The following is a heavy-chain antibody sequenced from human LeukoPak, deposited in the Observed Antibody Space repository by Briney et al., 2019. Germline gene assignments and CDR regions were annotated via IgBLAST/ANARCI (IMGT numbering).Heavy chain of an antibody. D-gene: IGHD3-22*01. CDR1: GSTFSSYD. J-gene: IGHJ2*01. Sequence: GGSLRLSCAASGSTFSSYDMHWVRQATEKGLEWVSAIGTAGDTYYPGSVKGRFTISRENAKNSLYLQMNSLRAGDTAVYYCARAKGDSSGYYYLSWYFDLWGRGTLVTVSS. CDR2: IGTAGDT. V-gene: IGHV3-13*01. CDR3: ARAKGDSSGYYYLSWYFDL.